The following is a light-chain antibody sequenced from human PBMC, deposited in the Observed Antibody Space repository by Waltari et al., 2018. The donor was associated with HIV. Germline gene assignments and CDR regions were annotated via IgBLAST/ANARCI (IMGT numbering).Light chain of an antibody. CDR1: NSDVGYFNY. CDR3: CSYAGSSTHVV. V-gene: IGLV2-23*02. J-gene: IGLJ2*01. Sequence: QSALTQPASVSGSPGQSITISCTGTNSDVGYFNYVSWYQQHPGKAPKVMIYEVSKRPSGVSNRFSGSKSGNTASLTISGLQAEDEADYYCCSYAGSSTHVVFGGGTKLTVL. CDR2: EVS.